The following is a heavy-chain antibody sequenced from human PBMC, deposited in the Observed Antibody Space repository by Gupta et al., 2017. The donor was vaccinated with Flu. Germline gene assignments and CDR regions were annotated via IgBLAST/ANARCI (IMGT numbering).Heavy chain of an antibody. CDR2: ITSRGSTI. Sequence: SGCTFSSNGMNWVPQAPGKGLAWVSYITSRGSTIYYADSVKGRFTISIDNAKNSLYLEMNSLRAEATAGHYCASSFYMDVWGKGTTVTVSS. V-gene: IGHV3-48*03. CDR3: ASSFYMDV. CDR1: GCTFSSNG. J-gene: IGHJ6*03.